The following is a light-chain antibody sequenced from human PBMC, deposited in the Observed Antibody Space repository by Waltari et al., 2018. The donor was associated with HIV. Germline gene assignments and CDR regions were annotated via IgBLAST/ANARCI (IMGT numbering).Light chain of an antibody. Sequence: QSVLTQPPSVSAAPGQRVTISCPGSSSNIGKHYVSWYQHLPGAAPKLLIYDNNNRPSGIPDRFSGSKSGTSATLVITGLQTGDEADYYCGTWDSSLSAVFGGGTKLTVL. CDR2: DNN. CDR1: SSNIGKHY. V-gene: IGLV1-51*01. J-gene: IGLJ3*02. CDR3: GTWDSSLSAV.